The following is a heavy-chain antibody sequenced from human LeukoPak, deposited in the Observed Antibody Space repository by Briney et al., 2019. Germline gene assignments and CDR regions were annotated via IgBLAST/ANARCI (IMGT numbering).Heavy chain of an antibody. J-gene: IGHJ2*01. CDR2: INPSGGST. CDR1: GYTFTSYY. Sequence: GASVKVSCKASGYTFTSYYMHWVRQAPGQGLEWTGIINPSGGSTSYAQKFQGRVTMTRDMSTSTVYMELSSLRSEDTAVYYCATSRAVYGSYRRYFDLWGRGTLVTVSS. D-gene: IGHD1-26*01. V-gene: IGHV1-46*01. CDR3: ATSRAVYGSYRRYFDL.